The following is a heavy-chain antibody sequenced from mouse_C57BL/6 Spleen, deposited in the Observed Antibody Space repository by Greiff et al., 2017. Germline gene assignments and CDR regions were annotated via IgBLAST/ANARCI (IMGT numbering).Heavy chain of an antibody. CDR3: ARRVFNSGVRGHYYALDY. CDR2: INPNNGRT. D-gene: IGHD3-3*01. V-gene: IGHV1-26*01. J-gene: IGHJ4*01. Sequence: EVQLQQSGPELVKPGASVKISCKAPGYTFTNYYMTWVKQSPGKSLEWIGDINPNNGRTSYNQKFKGKATLTVDKSSNTAYMELRSLTSEDSAVFYGARRVFNSGVRGHYYALDYWGKGTSVTVSS. CDR1: GYTFTNYY.